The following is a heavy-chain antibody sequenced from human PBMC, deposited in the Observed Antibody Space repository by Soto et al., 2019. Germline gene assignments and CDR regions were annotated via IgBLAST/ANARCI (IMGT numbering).Heavy chain of an antibody. CDR1: GGTFSSYA. CDR2: IIPIFGTA. V-gene: IGHV1-69*13. Sequence: SLKVSCRASGGTFSSYAISWVRQAPGQGLEWMGGIIPIFGTANYAQKVQGRVTITADESTSAAYMELSSVRCEDKAVYYCARRGYCSSTSCYSSRFDPWGEGTLVTVSS. D-gene: IGHD2-2*02. CDR3: ARRGYCSSTSCYSSRFDP. J-gene: IGHJ5*02.